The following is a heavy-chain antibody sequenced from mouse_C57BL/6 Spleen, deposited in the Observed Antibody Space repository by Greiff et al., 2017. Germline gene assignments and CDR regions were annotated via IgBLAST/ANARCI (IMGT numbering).Heavy chain of an antibody. Sequence: EVQVVESGGGLVKPGGSLKLSCAASGFTFSDYGMHWVRQAPEKGLEWVAYISSGSSTIYYADTVKGRFTISRDNAKNTLFLQMTSLRSEDTAMYYCARGDDYDEDYYAMDYWGQGTSVTVSS. V-gene: IGHV5-17*01. CDR3: ARGDDYDEDYYAMDY. CDR2: ISSGSSTI. CDR1: GFTFSDYG. J-gene: IGHJ4*01. D-gene: IGHD2-4*01.